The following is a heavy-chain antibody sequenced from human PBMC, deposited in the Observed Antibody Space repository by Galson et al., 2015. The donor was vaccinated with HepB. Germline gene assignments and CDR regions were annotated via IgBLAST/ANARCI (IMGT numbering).Heavy chain of an antibody. J-gene: IGHJ4*02. V-gene: IGHV1-3*01. CDR2: INAGNGDI. CDR3: AREHRIIEAAGTSWPFGY. Sequence: SVKVSCKASGHTFTSYAIHWVRQAPGQRLEWMGWINAGNGDIKYSQKLQGRVSITRDTSASTAYMELSSLRSEDTAVYYCAREHRIIEAAGTSWPFGYWGQGTLVTVSS. CDR1: GHTFTSYA. D-gene: IGHD6-13*01.